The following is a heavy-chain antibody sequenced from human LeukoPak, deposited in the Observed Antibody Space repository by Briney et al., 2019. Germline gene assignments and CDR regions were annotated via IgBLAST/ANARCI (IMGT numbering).Heavy chain of an antibody. CDR2: ISASGGST. CDR1: GFTFSSYA. J-gene: IGHJ4*02. Sequence: GGSLRLSCAASGFTFSSYAMSWVRQAPGKGLEWVSAISASGGSTYYADSVKGRFTISRDNSKNTLYLQVSSLRAEDTAIYYCAKARDLLPYFEYWGQGTLVTVSS. CDR3: AKARDLLPYFEY. D-gene: IGHD1-26*01. V-gene: IGHV3-23*01.